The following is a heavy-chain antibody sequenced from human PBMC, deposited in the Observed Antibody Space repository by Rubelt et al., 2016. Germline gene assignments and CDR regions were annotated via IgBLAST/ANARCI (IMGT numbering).Heavy chain of an antibody. Sequence: EVQLVESGGGLVQPGGSLRLSCAASGFTFSSYWMSWVRQALGKGLEWVANIKQGGSEKLYVDSVKGRLTISRDNAKNSLYLQINSLRAEDTAVYYCAGGKCSSTSCYRIDAFDIWGQGTMVTVSS. CDR2: IKQGGSEK. CDR1: GFTFSSYW. D-gene: IGHD2-2*02. J-gene: IGHJ3*02. V-gene: IGHV3-7*01. CDR3: AGGKCSSTSCYRIDAFDI.